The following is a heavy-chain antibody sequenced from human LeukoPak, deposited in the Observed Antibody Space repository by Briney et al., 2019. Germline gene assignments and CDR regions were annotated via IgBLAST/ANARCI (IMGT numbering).Heavy chain of an antibody. CDR1: GFTFSSYA. CDR2: ISYDGSNK. CDR3: ARGLLYSGYDNLPPGYFDY. Sequence: GGSLRLSCAASGFTFSSYAMHWVRQAPGKGLEWVAVISYDGSNKYYADSVKGRFTISRDNSKNTLYLQMNSLRAEDTAVYYCARGLLYSGYDNLPPGYFDYWGQGTLVTVSS. J-gene: IGHJ4*02. V-gene: IGHV3-30*04. D-gene: IGHD5-12*01.